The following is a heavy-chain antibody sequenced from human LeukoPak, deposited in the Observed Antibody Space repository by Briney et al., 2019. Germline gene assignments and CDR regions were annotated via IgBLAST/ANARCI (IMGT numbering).Heavy chain of an antibody. CDR1: GFTFSSYW. Sequence: GGSLRLSCAASGFTFSSYWTSWVRQAPGKGLEWVANIKQDGSEKYYVDSVKGRFTISRDNAKNSLYLQMNSLRAEDTAVYYCARDLATMGDYWGQGTLVTVSS. CDR2: IKQDGSEK. CDR3: ARDLATMGDY. D-gene: IGHD5-12*01. V-gene: IGHV3-7*01. J-gene: IGHJ4*02.